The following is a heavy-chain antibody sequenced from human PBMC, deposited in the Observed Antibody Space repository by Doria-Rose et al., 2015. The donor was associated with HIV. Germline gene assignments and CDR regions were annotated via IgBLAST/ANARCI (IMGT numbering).Heavy chain of an antibody. CDR2: ISSSSEYI. J-gene: IGHJ4*02. V-gene: IGHV3-21*03. D-gene: IGHD3-22*01. CDR1: GFTFSRYS. CDR3: ARDHYDSGGYYRD. Sequence: VQLQESGEGLVKPGGSLRLSCAASGFTFSRYSMNWVRQAPGKGLEWVSSISSSSEYIYYVDSVQGRFTISRDNAKNSVYLQMNSLRTEDTAVYYCARDHYDSGGYYRDWGQGTLVTVSS.